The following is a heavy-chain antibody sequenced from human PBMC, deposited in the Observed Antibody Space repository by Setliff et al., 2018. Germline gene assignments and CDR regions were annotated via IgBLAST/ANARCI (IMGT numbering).Heavy chain of an antibody. V-gene: IGHV4-4*07. CDR3: VRVGREYGDSGGHDGFRN. CDR1: GASVINYY. CDR2: IYSDGRS. J-gene: IGHJ1*01. Sequence: NPSETLSLTCNVYGASVINYYWNWIRQSAGEGLEWLGRIYSDGRSSYNPSLKSRISMSLDASKNEIFLKMSSLTAADTARYYCVRVGREYGDSGGHDGFRNWGQGKMVTVSS. D-gene: IGHD4-17*01.